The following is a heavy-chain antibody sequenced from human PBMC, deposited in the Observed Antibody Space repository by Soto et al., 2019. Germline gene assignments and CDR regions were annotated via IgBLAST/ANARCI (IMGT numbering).Heavy chain of an antibody. J-gene: IGHJ4*02. D-gene: IGHD1-1*01. CDR2: FSGYDGPT. CDR3: TRWNGFADY. CDR1: GFSISTYG. Sequence: VQLVESGGGVVQPGGSLRLSCAASGFSISTYGMHWVRQAPGKGLEWVSGFSGYDGPTHYSDSVKGRFTISRDNSKNTAYLLMDNLRVDDTGVYYCTRWNGFADYWGQGTLVTVSS. V-gene: IGHV3-23*04.